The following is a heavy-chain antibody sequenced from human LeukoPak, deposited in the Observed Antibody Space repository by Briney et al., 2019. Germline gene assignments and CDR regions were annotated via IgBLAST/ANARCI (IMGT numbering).Heavy chain of an antibody. Sequence: KPSETLSLTCTVSGDSISSSNCYWGWIRQPPGKGLEWIGSIYFSGGTYYNPSLKSRVTISVDTSKNQFSLKLSSVTAADTAVYYCARDSSSWYYDAFDIWGQGTMVTVSS. D-gene: IGHD6-13*01. CDR1: GDSISSSNCY. V-gene: IGHV4-39*07. CDR2: IYFSGGT. J-gene: IGHJ3*02. CDR3: ARDSSSWYYDAFDI.